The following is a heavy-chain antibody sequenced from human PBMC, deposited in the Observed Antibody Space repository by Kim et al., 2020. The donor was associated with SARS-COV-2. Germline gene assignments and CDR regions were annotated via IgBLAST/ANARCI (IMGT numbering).Heavy chain of an antibody. Sequence: SLKSRVTISVDTSKNQFSLKLSSVTAADTAVYYCARGRVVRGVISPGMDVWGQGTTVTVSS. J-gene: IGHJ6*02. CDR3: ARGRVVRGVISPGMDV. V-gene: IGHV4-4*08. D-gene: IGHD3-10*01.